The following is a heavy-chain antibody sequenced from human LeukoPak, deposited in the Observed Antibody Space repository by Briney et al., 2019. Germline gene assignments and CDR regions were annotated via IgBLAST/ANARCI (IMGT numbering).Heavy chain of an antibody. CDR3: TRNPDGRNWFDP. J-gene: IGHJ5*02. CDR2: ISSDESST. Sequence: GGSLRLSCAASGFTFSHHWMHWVRQAPGKGLVWVSHISSDESSTTYADSVKGRFTISRDNRKNTLYLKMNSLRVEDTAMYYCTRNPDGRNWFDPWGQGTLVTVSS. V-gene: IGHV3-74*01. D-gene: IGHD1-14*01. CDR1: GFTFSHHW.